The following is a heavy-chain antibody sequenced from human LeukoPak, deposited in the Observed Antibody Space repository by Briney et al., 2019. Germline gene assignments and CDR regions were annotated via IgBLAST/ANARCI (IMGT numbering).Heavy chain of an antibody. Sequence: GGSLRLSCAASGFTFSSYWMSWVRQAPGKGLEWVANIKQDGSEKYYVDSVKGRFTISRDNSKNTLYLQMNSLRAEDTAVYYCAKTRPLDSSSWSHGDYWGQGTLVTVSS. D-gene: IGHD6-13*01. J-gene: IGHJ4*02. V-gene: IGHV3-7*03. CDR3: AKTRPLDSSSWSHGDY. CDR2: IKQDGSEK. CDR1: GFTFSSYW.